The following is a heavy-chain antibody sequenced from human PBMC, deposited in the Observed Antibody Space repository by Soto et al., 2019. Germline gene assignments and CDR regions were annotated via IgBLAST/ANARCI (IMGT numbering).Heavy chain of an antibody. CDR1: GFTFSSYA. CDR2: ISYDGSNK. V-gene: IGHV3-30-3*01. CDR3: ARDRAVAGEYYFDY. Sequence: QVQLVESGGGVVQPGRSLRLSCAASGFTFSSYAMHWVRQAPGKGLEWVAVISYDGSNKYYADSVKGRFTISRDNSKNTRYLQMNSLRAEDTAVYYCARDRAVAGEYYFDYWGQGTLVTVSS. D-gene: IGHD6-19*01. J-gene: IGHJ4*02.